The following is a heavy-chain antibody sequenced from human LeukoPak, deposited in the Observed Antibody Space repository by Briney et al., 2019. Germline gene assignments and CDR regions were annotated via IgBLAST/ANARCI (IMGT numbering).Heavy chain of an antibody. CDR2: INHSGST. V-gene: IGHV4-34*01. J-gene: IGHJ4*02. Sequence: SETLSLTCAVYGGSFSGYYWSWIRQPPGKGLEWIGEINHSGSTNYNPSLKGRVTISVGTSKNQFSLKLSSVTAADTAVYFCSSGPYFDYWGQGTLVTVSS. CDR1: GGSFSGYY. D-gene: IGHD6-25*01. CDR3: SSGPYFDY.